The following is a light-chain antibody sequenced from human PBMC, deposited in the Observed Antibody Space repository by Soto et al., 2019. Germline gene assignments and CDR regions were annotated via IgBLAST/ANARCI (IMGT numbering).Light chain of an antibody. J-gene: IGKJ1*01. CDR2: GAS. Sequence: EVMLTHSPATLSLSPGKRATLSCRASQIVSSNYLAWYQQKSGQAPRLLIYGASNRATGIPDRFSGSGSGTDFTLTIRRLEPEDFAVYYCQQYDTSPRTFGQGTKVEFK. CDR3: QQYDTSPRT. CDR1: QIVSSNY. V-gene: IGKV3-20*01.